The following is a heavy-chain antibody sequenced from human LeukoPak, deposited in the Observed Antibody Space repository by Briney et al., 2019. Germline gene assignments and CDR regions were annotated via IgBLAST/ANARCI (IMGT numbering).Heavy chain of an antibody. D-gene: IGHD3-10*01. J-gene: IGHJ3*02. CDR1: GYTFTSYY. Sequence: ASVKVSCKASGYTFTSYYMHWVRQAPGQGLEWMGIINPSGGSTSYAQKFQGRVTMTRDTSTSTVYMELSSLRSDDTAVYYCAKDPERLWFGEGAFDIWGQGTMVTVSS. CDR2: INPSGGST. CDR3: AKDPERLWFGEGAFDI. V-gene: IGHV1-46*01.